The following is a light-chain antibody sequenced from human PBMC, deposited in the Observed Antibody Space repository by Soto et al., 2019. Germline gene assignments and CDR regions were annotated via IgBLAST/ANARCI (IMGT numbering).Light chain of an antibody. CDR2: SFN. Sequence: QSVLTQPPSVSGAPGQTVTISCTGSRSNIGAGYDIHWYQFLPGTAPKLLLYSFNKRPSGIPDRFSGSKSGTSASLAITGLQPEDGADYYCQSYDDSLSGSGVFGTGTKLTVL. CDR1: RSNIGAGYD. V-gene: IGLV1-40*01. J-gene: IGLJ1*01. CDR3: QSYDDSLSGSGV.